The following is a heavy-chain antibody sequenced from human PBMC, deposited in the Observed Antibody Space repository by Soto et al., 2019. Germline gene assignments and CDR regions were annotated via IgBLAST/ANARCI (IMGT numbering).Heavy chain of an antibody. D-gene: IGHD6-13*01. Sequence: PSETLSLTCAVYGGSFSGYYWSWIRQPPGKGLEWIGEINHSGSTNYNPSLKSRVTISVDTSKNQFSLKLSSVTAADTAVYYCARGGSSSQPPYYYYYYGMDVWGQGTTVTVSS. CDR2: INHSGST. CDR3: ARGGSSSQPPYYYYYYGMDV. CDR1: GGSFSGYY. V-gene: IGHV4-34*01. J-gene: IGHJ6*02.